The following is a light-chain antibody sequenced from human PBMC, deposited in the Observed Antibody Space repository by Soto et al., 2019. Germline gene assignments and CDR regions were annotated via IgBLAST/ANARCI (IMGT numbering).Light chain of an antibody. V-gene: IGKV1-9*01. CDR3: QQLNSYPIT. J-gene: IGKJ5*01. CDR2: AAS. CDR1: QTICSW. Sequence: DIQMTQSPSTLSASVRDRVTITCRASQTICSWLAWFQQRPGRAPKLLIYAASTLQSGVPSRFSGSRSGTEFTLTISSLQPEDFATYYCQQLNSYPITFGQGTRLEIK.